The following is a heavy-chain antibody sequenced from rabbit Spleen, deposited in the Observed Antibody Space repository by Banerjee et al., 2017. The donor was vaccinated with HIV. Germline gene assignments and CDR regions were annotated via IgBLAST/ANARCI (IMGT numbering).Heavy chain of an antibody. CDR2: IDPVFGSA. V-gene: IGHV1S40*01. CDR3: ARDSGTSYYYDGMDL. Sequence: QELKESGGGLVQPGGSLKLSCKASGFDFSSYYMSWVRQAPGKGLEWIGYIDPVFGSAYYASWVNGLFTISEASSTTVTLQMTSLTAADTATYFCARDSGTSYYYDGMDLWGPGTLVTVS. CDR1: GFDFSSYY. J-gene: IGHJ6*01. D-gene: IGHD8-1*01.